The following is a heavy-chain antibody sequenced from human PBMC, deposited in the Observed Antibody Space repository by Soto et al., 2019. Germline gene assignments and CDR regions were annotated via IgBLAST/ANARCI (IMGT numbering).Heavy chain of an antibody. Sequence: EVQLVESGGGLVQPGGSLRLSCAASGFTLSGRSIHWVRQAPGKGLVGVSGIDNAGTDSTYADSVKGRFTSSRDNAKNMLYLQMNSLRVEDTAVYYCARGWFGPEVWGKGTTVTVSS. CDR2: IDNAGTDS. V-gene: IGHV3-74*01. CDR1: GFTLSGRS. CDR3: ARGWFGPEV. J-gene: IGHJ6*04. D-gene: IGHD3-10*01.